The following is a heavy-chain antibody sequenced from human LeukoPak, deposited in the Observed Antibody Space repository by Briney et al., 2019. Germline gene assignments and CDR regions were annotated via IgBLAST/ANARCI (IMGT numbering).Heavy chain of an antibody. J-gene: IGHJ6*02. CDR2: MNPNSGNT. Sequence: ASVKVSCKASGYTFTSYDINWVRQATGQGLEWMGWMNPNSGNTGYAQKFQGRVTMTRNTSISTAYMELSSLRSEDTAVYYCARGGSGLGGFLEWSYHYYYYGMDVWGQGTTVTVS. D-gene: IGHD3-3*01. CDR3: ARGGSGLGGFLEWSYHYYYYGMDV. V-gene: IGHV1-8*01. CDR1: GYTFTSYD.